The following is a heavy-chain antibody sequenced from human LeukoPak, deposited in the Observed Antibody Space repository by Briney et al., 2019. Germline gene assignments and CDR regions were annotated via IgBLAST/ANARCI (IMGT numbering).Heavy chain of an antibody. Sequence: GRSLRLSCAASGFTFSSYAMHWVRQAPGKGLEWVAVISYDGSNKYYADSVKGRFTISRDNSKNTLHLQMNSLRSEDTAVYYCATDSIRGHFDWSIQPIQHWGQGTLVTVSS. CDR1: GFTFSSYA. J-gene: IGHJ1*01. V-gene: IGHV3-30-3*01. D-gene: IGHD3-9*01. CDR3: ATDSIRGHFDWSIQPIQH. CDR2: ISYDGSNK.